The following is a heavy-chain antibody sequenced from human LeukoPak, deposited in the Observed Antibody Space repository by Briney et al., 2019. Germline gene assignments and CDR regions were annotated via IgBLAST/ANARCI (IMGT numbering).Heavy chain of an antibody. D-gene: IGHD2-2*01. Sequence: GESLKISFKGSGYRFTTYWISWVRQMPGKGLEWMGRIDPSDSYTNYSPSFQGHVTISADKSISTAYLQWSSLKASDTAMYYCARHAPAFDIWGQGTMVTVSS. CDR1: GYRFTTYW. J-gene: IGHJ3*02. V-gene: IGHV5-10-1*01. CDR3: ARHAPAFDI. CDR2: IDPSDSYT.